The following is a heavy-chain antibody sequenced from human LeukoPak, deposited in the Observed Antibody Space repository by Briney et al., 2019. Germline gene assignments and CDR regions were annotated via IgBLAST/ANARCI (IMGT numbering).Heavy chain of an antibody. CDR3: ARGTLTYYYDSSGYYALNYYYYYGMDV. V-gene: IGHV4-34*01. CDR1: GGSFSGYY. Sequence: PSETLSLTCAVYGGSFSGYYWSWIRQPPGKGLEWIGEINHSGSTNYNPSLKSRVTISVDTSKNQFSLKLSSVTAADTAVYYCARGTLTYYYDSSGYYALNYYYYYGMDVWGQGTTVTVSS. D-gene: IGHD3-22*01. CDR2: INHSGST. J-gene: IGHJ6*02.